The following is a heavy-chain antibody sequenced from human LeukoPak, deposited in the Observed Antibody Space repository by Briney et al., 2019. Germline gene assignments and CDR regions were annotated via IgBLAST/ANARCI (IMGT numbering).Heavy chain of an antibody. J-gene: IGHJ4*02. V-gene: IGHV1-2*02. D-gene: IGHD3-3*01. Sequence: ASVKVSCKASGYTFTSYGISWVRQAPGQGLEWMGWINPNSGGTNYAQKFQGRVTMTRDTSISTAYMELSRLRSDDTAVYYCARVPVRFLEWFPFDYWGQGTLVTVSS. CDR1: GYTFTSYG. CDR3: ARVPVRFLEWFPFDY. CDR2: INPNSGGT.